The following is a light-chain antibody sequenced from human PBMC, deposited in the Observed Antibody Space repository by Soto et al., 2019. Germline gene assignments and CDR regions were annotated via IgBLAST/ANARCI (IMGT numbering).Light chain of an antibody. Sequence: EIVMTQSPATLSVSPGERATLSCRASQSVSSNLAWHQQKPGQAPRLLIYGPSTRATGIPARFSGSGSGTEFTLTISSLLSEDIAVYYCQQYDIWPITFGQGTRLEIK. CDR3: QQYDIWPIT. CDR1: QSVSSN. V-gene: IGKV3-15*01. J-gene: IGKJ5*01. CDR2: GPS.